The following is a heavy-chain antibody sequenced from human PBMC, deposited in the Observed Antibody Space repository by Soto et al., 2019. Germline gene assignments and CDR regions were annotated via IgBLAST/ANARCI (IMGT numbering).Heavy chain of an antibody. CDR2: ISGSGGST. Sequence: GGSLRLSCAASGFTFSSYAMSWVRQAPGKGLEWVSAISGSGGSTYYADSVKGRFTISRDTSKNSLYLQMNSLRAEDTAVYYCATRPDYGDYYGMDVWGQGTTVTVSS. CDR1: GFTFSSYA. D-gene: IGHD4-17*01. CDR3: ATRPDYGDYYGMDV. V-gene: IGHV3-23*01. J-gene: IGHJ6*02.